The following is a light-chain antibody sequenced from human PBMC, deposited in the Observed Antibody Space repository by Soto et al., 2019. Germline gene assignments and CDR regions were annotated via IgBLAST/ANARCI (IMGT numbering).Light chain of an antibody. Sequence: EIVLTQSPGTLSLTPGERATLSCRASQSVSSSYLAWYQQKPGQAPRLLIYGASSRATGIPGRFSGSGSGTDFTLTISSLQSEDFAVYYCQQYIRWPLTFGGGTKVDIK. J-gene: IGKJ4*01. CDR1: QSVSSSY. V-gene: IGKV3-20*01. CDR2: GAS. CDR3: QQYIRWPLT.